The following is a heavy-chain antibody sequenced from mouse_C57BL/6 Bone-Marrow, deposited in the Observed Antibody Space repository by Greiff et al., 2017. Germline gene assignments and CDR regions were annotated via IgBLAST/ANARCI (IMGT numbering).Heavy chain of an antibody. CDR1: GYTFTSSW. CDR3: ARERLAGFDY. CDR2: IYPGDGDT. D-gene: IGHD2-13*01. J-gene: IGHJ2*01. Sequence: VQLQQPGAELVKPGASVKMSCKASGYTFTSSWMNWVKQRPGKGLEWIGRIYPGDGDTNYNGKFKGKATLTADKSSSTAYMQLSSLTSEDSAVYFCARERLAGFDYWGQGTTLTVSS. V-gene: IGHV1-82*01.